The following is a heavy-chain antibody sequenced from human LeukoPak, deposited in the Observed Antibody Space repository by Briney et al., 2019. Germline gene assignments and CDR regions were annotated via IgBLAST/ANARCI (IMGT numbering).Heavy chain of an antibody. Sequence: SETLSLTCAVYGGSLSGYYWSWIRQPPGKGLEWIGEINHSGSTNYNPSLKSRVTISVDTSKNQFSLKLSSVTAADTAVYYCAKEAYYDFWSGYYYYFDYWGQGTLVTVSS. CDR1: GGSLSGYY. V-gene: IGHV4-34*01. D-gene: IGHD3-3*01. CDR3: AKEAYYDFWSGYYYYFDY. J-gene: IGHJ4*02. CDR2: INHSGST.